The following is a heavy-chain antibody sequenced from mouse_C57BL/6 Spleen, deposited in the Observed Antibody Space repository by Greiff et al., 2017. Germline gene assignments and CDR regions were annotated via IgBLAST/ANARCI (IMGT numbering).Heavy chain of an antibody. D-gene: IGHD1-1*01. CDR1: GFSLSTFGMG. J-gene: IGHJ1*03. CDR2: IWWDDDK. V-gene: IGHV8-8*01. Sequence: QVQLKESGPGILQPSQTLSLTCSFSGFSLSTFGMGVGWIRQPSGKGLEWLAHIWWDDDKYYNPALKSRLTIPKDTSKTQVFLKIANVYTADTATYYCARPHYYGSSWYFDVWGTGTTVTVSS. CDR3: ARPHYYGSSWYFDV.